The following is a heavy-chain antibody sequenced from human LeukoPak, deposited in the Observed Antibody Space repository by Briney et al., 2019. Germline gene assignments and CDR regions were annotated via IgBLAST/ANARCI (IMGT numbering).Heavy chain of an antibody. V-gene: IGHV4-59*01. CDR1: GGSISSYY. D-gene: IGHD6-19*01. J-gene: IGHJ3*02. Sequence: PSETLSLTCTVSGGSISSYYWSWIRQPPGKGLEWIGDINRNGGTDYNPSLKSRVTISVDTSKNQFSLKLSSVTAADTAVYYCARGLAVSYAFDIWGQGTMVTVSS. CDR3: ARGLAVSYAFDI. CDR2: INRNGGT.